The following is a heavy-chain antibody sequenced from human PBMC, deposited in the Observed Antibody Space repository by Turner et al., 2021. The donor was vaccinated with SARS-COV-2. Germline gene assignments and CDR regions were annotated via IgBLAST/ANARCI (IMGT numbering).Heavy chain of an antibody. J-gene: IGHJ6*02. CDR1: GFTVSSNY. V-gene: IGHV3-53*02. CDR3: ARDDPLGGMDV. Sequence: EVQLVETGGGLIQPGGSLRLSCAASGFTVSSNYMSWVRQAPGKGLEWVSLIYSGGTPYYADSVKGRFTVSRDNSKNTLYLQMNSLRAEDTAVYYRARDDPLGGMDVWGQGTTVTVSS. CDR2: IYSGGTP.